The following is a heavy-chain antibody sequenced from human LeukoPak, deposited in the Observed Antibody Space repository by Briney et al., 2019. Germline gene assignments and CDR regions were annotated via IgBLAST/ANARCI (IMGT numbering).Heavy chain of an antibody. V-gene: IGHV4-4*09. CDR2: IYTSGST. CDR3: ATTTTIASWFDP. D-gene: IGHD2-21*01. J-gene: IGHJ5*02. CDR1: GGSISGYY. Sequence: PSETLSLTCSVSGGSISGYYGSWVRQPPGKGLEWIGYIYTSGSTNYNPSLKSRVTISVDTSKNQFSLKLSSVTAADTAVYYCATTTTIASWFDPWGQGTLVTVSS.